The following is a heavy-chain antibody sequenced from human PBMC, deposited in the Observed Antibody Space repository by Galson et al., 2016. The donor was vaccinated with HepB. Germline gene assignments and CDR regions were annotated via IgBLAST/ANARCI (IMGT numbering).Heavy chain of an antibody. CDR2: MHHSGLS. V-gene: IGHV4-4*02. CDR3: VRHRMYQFDF. Sequence: SETLSLTCAVSGDSISWTWWSWVRQAPGKGLEWIGEMHHSGLSNYNPSLKSRVSTLVDTSRTQISLRPRSVNAADTAVSYCVRHRMYQFDFWGQGALVTVSS. J-gene: IGHJ4*02. CDR1: GDSISWTW. D-gene: IGHD2-2*01.